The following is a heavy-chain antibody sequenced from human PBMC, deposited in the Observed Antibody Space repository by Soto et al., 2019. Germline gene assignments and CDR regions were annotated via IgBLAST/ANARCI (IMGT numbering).Heavy chain of an antibody. D-gene: IGHD6-6*01. Sequence: PGESRKIACKGSGYSCTIYWMAWVRQMPGKGLGGMGMIYPGDSDTRYRPSFQGQATISADKSITTAYLQWSRLRASDTAMYYCARSYSSSSYLDYWGQAALVTVSS. J-gene: IGHJ4*02. CDR2: IYPGDSDT. V-gene: IGHV5-51*01. CDR3: ARSYSSSSYLDY. CDR1: GYSCTIYW.